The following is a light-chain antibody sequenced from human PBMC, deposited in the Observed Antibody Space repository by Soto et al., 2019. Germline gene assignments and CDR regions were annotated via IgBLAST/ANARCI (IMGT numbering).Light chain of an antibody. CDR3: QHYNELPLT. J-gene: IGKJ4*01. CDR1: QSVSTN. CDR2: GAS. Sequence: EIVMTQSPATLSVSPGERATLSCRASQSVSTNLAWYQQKPCQGPRLLIFGASTRAIGITARFSGSGSGTDFTLTISSLQSEDFAVYYCQHYNELPLTFGGGTKVEIK. V-gene: IGKV3-15*01.